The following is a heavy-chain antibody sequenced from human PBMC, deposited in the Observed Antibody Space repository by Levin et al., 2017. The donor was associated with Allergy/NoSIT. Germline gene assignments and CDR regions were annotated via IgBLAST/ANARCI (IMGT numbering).Heavy chain of an antibody. CDR2: INTNTGNP. CDR1: GYTFTSYA. D-gene: IGHD2-15*01. J-gene: IGHJ2*01. Sequence: ASVKVSCKASGYTFTSYAMNWVRQAPGQGLEWMGWINTNTGNPTYAQGFTGRFVFSLDTSVSTAYLQISSLKAEDTAVYYCATLLEHYADWYFDLWGRGTLVTVSS. CDR3: ATLLEHYADWYFDL. V-gene: IGHV7-4-1*02.